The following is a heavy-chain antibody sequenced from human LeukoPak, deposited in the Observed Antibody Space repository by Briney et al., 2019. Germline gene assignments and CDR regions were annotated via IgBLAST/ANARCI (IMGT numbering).Heavy chain of an antibody. CDR3: ARDLGGSSTSWSYYYYMDV. D-gene: IGHD2-2*01. CDR2: ISSSSSYI. J-gene: IGHJ6*03. CDR1: GFTFSSYS. V-gene: IGHV3-21*01. Sequence: GGSLRLSCAAPGFTFSSYSMNWVRQAPGKGLEWVSSISSSSSYIYYADSVKGRFTISRDNAKNSLYLQMNSLRAEDTAVYYCARDLGGSSTSWSYYYYMDVWGKGTTVTVSS.